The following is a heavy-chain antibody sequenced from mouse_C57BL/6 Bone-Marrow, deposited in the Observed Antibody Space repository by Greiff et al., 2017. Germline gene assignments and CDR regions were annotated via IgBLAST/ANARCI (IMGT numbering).Heavy chain of an antibody. D-gene: IGHD2-4*01. CDR2: INPGSGGT. CDR3: ARGDYDVVYYAMDY. Sequence: QVQLQQSGAELVRPGTSVKVSCKASGYAFTNYLIEWVKQRPGQGLEWIGVINPGSGGTNYNEKFKGKATLTADKTSSTAYMQRSSLTSEDSAVYFCARGDYDVVYYAMDYWGQGTSVTVSS. J-gene: IGHJ4*01. V-gene: IGHV1-54*01. CDR1: GYAFTNYL.